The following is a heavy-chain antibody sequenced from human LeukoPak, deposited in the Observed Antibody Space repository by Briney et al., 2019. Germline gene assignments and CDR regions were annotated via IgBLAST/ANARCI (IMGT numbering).Heavy chain of an antibody. CDR1: GGTFSSYA. D-gene: IGHD3-22*01. CDR3: ASGPREITMIVVVIMRD. V-gene: IGHV1-69*04. J-gene: IGHJ4*02. Sequence: SVKVSCKASGGTFSSYAISWVRQAPGQGLEWMGRIIPILCIANYAQKFQGRVTITADKSTSTAYMELSSLRSEDTAVYYCASGPREITMIVVVIMRDWGQGTLVTVSS. CDR2: IIPILCIA.